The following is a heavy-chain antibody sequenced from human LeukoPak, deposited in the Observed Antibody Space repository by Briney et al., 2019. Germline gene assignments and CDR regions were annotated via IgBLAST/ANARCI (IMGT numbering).Heavy chain of an antibody. CDR2: IYSSGST. Sequence: ASETLSLTCIVSGGSISSYYWSWIRQPPGKGLEWIGYIYSSGSTNSNPSLKSRVTISVDTSKSQFSLKMTSVTAADTAVYYCARQGSGGRAFDIWGQGTMVTVSS. CDR3: ARQGSGGRAFDI. CDR1: GGSISSYY. V-gene: IGHV4-59*08. J-gene: IGHJ3*02. D-gene: IGHD1-26*01.